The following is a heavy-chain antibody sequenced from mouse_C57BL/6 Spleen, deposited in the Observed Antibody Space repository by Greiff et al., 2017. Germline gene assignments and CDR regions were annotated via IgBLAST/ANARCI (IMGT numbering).Heavy chain of an antibody. Sequence: DVKLVESGGGLVQPGGSMKLSCAASGFTFSDAWMDWVRQSPEKGLEWVAEIRNKANNHATYYAESVKGRFTISRDDSKSSVYLQMNSLRAEDTGIYYCTRPGVYSNYGYFDVWGTGTTVTVSS. D-gene: IGHD2-5*01. V-gene: IGHV6-6*01. J-gene: IGHJ1*03. CDR1: GFTFSDAW. CDR3: TRPGVYSNYGYFDV. CDR2: IRNKANNHAT.